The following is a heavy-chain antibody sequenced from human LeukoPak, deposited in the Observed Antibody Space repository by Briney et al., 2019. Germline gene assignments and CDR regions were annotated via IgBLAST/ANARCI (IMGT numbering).Heavy chain of an antibody. Sequence: SETLSLTCSVSGGSITSYYWSWIRQPLGKGLEWIGYIYYSGSTNYNPSLKSRVTISVDTSKNQFSLKLSSVTAADTAVYYCARISGYDHDYYYGMDVWGQGTTVTVSS. D-gene: IGHD5-12*01. CDR2: IYYSGST. CDR1: GGSITSYY. J-gene: IGHJ6*02. V-gene: IGHV4-59*01. CDR3: ARISGYDHDYYYGMDV.